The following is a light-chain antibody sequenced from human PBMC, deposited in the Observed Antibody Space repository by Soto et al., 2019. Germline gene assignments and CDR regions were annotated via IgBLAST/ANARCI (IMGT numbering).Light chain of an antibody. CDR3: CSYAGTYV. CDR1: SSDVGSYNL. CDR2: EVS. V-gene: IGLV2-23*02. J-gene: IGLJ1*01. Sequence: QPVLTQPASVSGSPGQSITISCTGTSSDVGSYNLVSWYQHHPGKAPKLMIFEVSKRPSGVSNRFSGSKSGNTASLTISGLQAEDEADYYCCSYAGTYVFGTGTKLTVL.